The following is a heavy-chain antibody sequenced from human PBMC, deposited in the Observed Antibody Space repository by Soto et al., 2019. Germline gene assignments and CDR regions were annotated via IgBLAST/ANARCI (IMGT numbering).Heavy chain of an antibody. J-gene: IGHJ4*02. CDR3: ARGSPSMAYFGEYYFDY. Sequence: GGSLRLSCAASGFTVSSNYMSWVRQAPGKGLEWVSLISGGGSTYYSDSVKGRLTISRDNSKNTLNLLMKSLRGEDTAVYYCARGSPSMAYFGEYYFDYWGQGNLVTVSS. D-gene: IGHD3-16*01. CDR2: ISGGGST. CDR1: GFTVSSNY. V-gene: IGHV3-53*01.